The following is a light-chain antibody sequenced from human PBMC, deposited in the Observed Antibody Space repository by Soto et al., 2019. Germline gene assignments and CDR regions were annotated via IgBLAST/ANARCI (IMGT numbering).Light chain of an antibody. V-gene: IGKV1-5*01. CDR3: QQYNSYSYT. J-gene: IGKJ2*01. CDR1: QAISSW. Sequence: DIPMTQSPSSVSASVGDRVTITCRASQAISSWLAWYQQKPGRAPKLLIYDASSLESGVPSRFSGSGSGTEFTLTISSLQPDDFATYYCQQYNSYSYTFGQGTKLEIK. CDR2: DAS.